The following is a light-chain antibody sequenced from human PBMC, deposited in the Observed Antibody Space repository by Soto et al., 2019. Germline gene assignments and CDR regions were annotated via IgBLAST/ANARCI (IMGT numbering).Light chain of an antibody. J-gene: IGKJ5*01. CDR2: AAS. Sequence: DIQMTQSPSSVSASVGDRVTITCRARQGISSLLAWYQQKPGKAAKLLIYAASRLQSGVPSRFSGSGSGTDFTPTISSLRPDDFATYYCQQANSFPITFGQGTRMDTK. CDR3: QQANSFPIT. V-gene: IGKV1-12*01. CDR1: QGISSL.